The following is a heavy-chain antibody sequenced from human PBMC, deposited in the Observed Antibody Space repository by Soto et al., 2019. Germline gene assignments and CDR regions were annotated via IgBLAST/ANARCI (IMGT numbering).Heavy chain of an antibody. CDR2: IIPIFGTA. D-gene: IGHD2-21*01. CDR1: GGTFSSYA. CDR3: ARGLYPILDYGMDV. Sequence: SVKVSCKASGGTFSSYAISWVRQAPGQGLEWMGGIIPIFGTANYAQKFQGRVTITADESTSTAYMELSSLSSEDTAVYYCARGLYPILDYGMDVWGQGTTVTVSS. J-gene: IGHJ6*02. V-gene: IGHV1-69*13.